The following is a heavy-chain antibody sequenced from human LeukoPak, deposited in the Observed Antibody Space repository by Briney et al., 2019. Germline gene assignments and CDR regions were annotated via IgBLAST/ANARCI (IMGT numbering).Heavy chain of an antibody. D-gene: IGHD6-19*01. CDR2: INHSGST. CDR3: ARSRGYSSGWYGDY. Sequence: PSETLSLTCAVYGGSLSGYYWSWIRQPPGKGLEWIGEINHSGSTNYNPSLKSRVTISVDTSKNQFSLKLSSVTAADTAVYYCARSRGYSSGWYGDYWGQGTLVTVSS. V-gene: IGHV4-34*01. CDR1: GGSLSGYY. J-gene: IGHJ4*02.